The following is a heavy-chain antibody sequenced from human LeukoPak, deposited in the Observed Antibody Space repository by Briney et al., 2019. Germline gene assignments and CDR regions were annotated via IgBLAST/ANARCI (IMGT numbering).Heavy chain of an antibody. CDR2: IYYSGST. CDR1: GGSISSGGYY. CDR3: ASYSISGYPRFFDY. V-gene: IGHV4-31*03. Sequence: SQTLSLTCTVSGGSISSGGYYWSWIRQHPGKGLEWIGYIYYSGSTYYNPSLKSRVTISVDTSKNQFSLKLSSVTAADTAVYYCASYSISGYPRFFDYWGQGTLVTVSS. D-gene: IGHD3-22*01. J-gene: IGHJ4*02.